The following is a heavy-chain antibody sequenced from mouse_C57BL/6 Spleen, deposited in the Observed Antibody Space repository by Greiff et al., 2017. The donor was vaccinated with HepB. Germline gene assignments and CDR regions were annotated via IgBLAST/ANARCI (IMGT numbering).Heavy chain of an antibody. J-gene: IGHJ1*03. CDR3: ADSNYGGYFDV. CDR2: ISYDGSN. CDR1: GYSITSGYY. V-gene: IGHV3-6*01. Sequence: EVKLLESGPGLVKPSQSLSLTCSVTGYSITSGYYWNWIRQFPGNKLEWMGYISYDGSNNYNPSLKNRISITRDTSKNQFFLKLNSVTTEDTATYYCADSNYGGYFDVWGTGTTVTVSS. D-gene: IGHD2-5*01.